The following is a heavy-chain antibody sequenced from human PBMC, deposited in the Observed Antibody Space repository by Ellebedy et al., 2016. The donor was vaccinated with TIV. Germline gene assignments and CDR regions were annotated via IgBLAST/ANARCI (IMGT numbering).Heavy chain of an antibody. J-gene: IGHJ4*02. CDR2: ISYDGSNK. Sequence: GESLKISXAASGFTFSSYGMHWVRQAPGKGLEWVAVISYDGSNKYYADSVKGRFTISRDNFKNTLYLQMNSLRAEDTAVYYCAKEAYGDYPLDYWGQGTLVTVSS. CDR1: GFTFSSYG. V-gene: IGHV3-30*18. D-gene: IGHD4-17*01. CDR3: AKEAYGDYPLDY.